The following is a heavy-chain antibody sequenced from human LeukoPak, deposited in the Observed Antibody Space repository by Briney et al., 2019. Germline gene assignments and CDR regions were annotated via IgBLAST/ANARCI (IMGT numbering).Heavy chain of an antibody. D-gene: IGHD2-15*01. V-gene: IGHV3-23*01. CDR1: GFTFSNHG. CDR3: AKAPVTTCRGAFCYPFDY. J-gene: IGHJ4*02. Sequence: PGGSLRLSCAASGFTFSNHGMNWVRQAPGKGLEWVSGISPSGDITYYADSVKGRFTISRDSSKNTLFLQMNRLRPEDAAVYYCAKAPVTTCRGAFCYPFDYWGLGTLVTVSS. CDR2: ISPSGDIT.